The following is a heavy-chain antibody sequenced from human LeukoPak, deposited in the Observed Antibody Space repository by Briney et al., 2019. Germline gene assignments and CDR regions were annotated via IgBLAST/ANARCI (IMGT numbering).Heavy chain of an antibody. CDR2: VHSTGRS. D-gene: IGHD5-18*01. Sequence: PSQALSLTCTVSGVSVISGTYYWSWIRQSAGKGLEWIGRVHSTGRSNYSPSLESRVSISVDTSKNQVSLKVTSVTAADTAIYYRARVSETAMITLWGQGTLVTVSS. J-gene: IGHJ4*02. V-gene: IGHV4-61*02. CDR3: ARVSETAMITL. CDR1: GVSVISGTYY.